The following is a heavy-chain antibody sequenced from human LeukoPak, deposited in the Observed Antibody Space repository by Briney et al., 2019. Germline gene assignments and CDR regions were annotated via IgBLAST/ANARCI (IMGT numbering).Heavy chain of an antibody. V-gene: IGHV4-59*01. Sequence: SETLSFTCTVSGGSISSYYWSWIRQPPGKGLEWIGYIYYSGSTNYNPSLQSRVTISVDTSKNQSSLKLSSVTAADTAVYYCARGVSDFWSGYLYYYYMDVWGKGTTVTVSS. CDR1: GGSISSYY. CDR3: ARGVSDFWSGYLYYYYMDV. J-gene: IGHJ6*03. D-gene: IGHD3-3*01. CDR2: IYYSGST.